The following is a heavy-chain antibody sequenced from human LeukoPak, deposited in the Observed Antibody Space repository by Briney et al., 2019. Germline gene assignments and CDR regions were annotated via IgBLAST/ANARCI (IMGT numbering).Heavy chain of an antibody. J-gene: IGHJ3*02. Sequence: ASVKVSCKTSGFTFTGYYIDWVRQAPGQGLEWMGWITPNSGGTKYGQKFQGRVTMTRDTSISTAYMELSSLRSDDTAVYYCARVLRWNYVEDAFDIWGQGTMVTVSS. CDR1: GFTFTGYY. CDR2: ITPNSGGT. V-gene: IGHV1-2*02. D-gene: IGHD1-7*01. CDR3: ARVLRWNYVEDAFDI.